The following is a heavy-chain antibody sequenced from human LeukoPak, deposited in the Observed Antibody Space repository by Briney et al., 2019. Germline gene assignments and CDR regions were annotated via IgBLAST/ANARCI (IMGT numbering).Heavy chain of an antibody. D-gene: IGHD4-17*01. V-gene: IGHV4-59*08. J-gene: IGHJ5*02. CDR2: IYYTEST. CDR3: ARRTTVTPNWFDP. CDR1: GGPISTYQ. Sequence: SETLSLTCTVSGGPISTYQWSWIRQPPGKGLEWIGYIYYTESTNYNPSLRSRVTISLDTSKNQFSLRVNSVTAADTAVYYCARRTTVTPNWFDPWGQGTLVTVSS.